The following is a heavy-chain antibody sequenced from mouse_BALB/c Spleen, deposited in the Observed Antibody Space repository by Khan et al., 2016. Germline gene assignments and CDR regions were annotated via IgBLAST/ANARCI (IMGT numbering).Heavy chain of an antibody. CDR1: GYSITSDYA. Sequence: EVQLQESGPGLVRPSQSLSLTCTVTGYSITSDYAWNWIRQFPGTKLEWMGYISYTGSSNYNPSLKSRISITRDTSKNQFFLQLTSVTPDDTATYYCAISGWYSYYFDSWGQGTTLTVSS. V-gene: IGHV3-2*02. J-gene: IGHJ2*01. D-gene: IGHD2-12*01. CDR2: ISYTGSS. CDR3: AISGWYSYYFDS.